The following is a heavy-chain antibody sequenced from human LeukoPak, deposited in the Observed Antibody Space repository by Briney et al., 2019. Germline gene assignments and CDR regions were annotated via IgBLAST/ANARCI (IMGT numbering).Heavy chain of an antibody. CDR2: ISGSGGST. CDR1: GFTFSRDW. V-gene: IGHV3-23*01. Sequence: GGSLRLSCAASGFTFSRDWMNWVRQAPGKGLEWVSAISGSGGSTYYADSVKGRFTISRDNSKNTLYLQMNSLRAEDTAVYYCATRAGGSSLFYYYYMDVWGKGTTVTVSS. J-gene: IGHJ6*03. D-gene: IGHD6-13*01. CDR3: ATRAGGSSLFYYYYMDV.